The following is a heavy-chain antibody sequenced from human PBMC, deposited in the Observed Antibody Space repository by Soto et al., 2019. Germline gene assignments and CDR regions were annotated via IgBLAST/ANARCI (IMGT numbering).Heavy chain of an antibody. CDR1: GFTFSSDW. CDR2: IDSGGRTT. J-gene: IGHJ1*01. Sequence: PGGSLRLSCAASGFTFSSDWMHWFRQAPGKGLVWVSRIDSGGRTTTYADSVKGRFTISRDNAKNTLYLQMNGLRAEDTAVYYCARGGPNHPSLNLADWGQGTLVTVYS. D-gene: IGHD2-2*01. CDR3: ARGGPNHPSLNLAD. V-gene: IGHV3-74*01.